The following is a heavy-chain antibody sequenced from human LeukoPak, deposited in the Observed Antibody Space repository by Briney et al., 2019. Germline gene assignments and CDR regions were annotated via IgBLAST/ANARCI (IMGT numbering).Heavy chain of an antibody. J-gene: IGHJ6*04. CDR2: ISSSSSYI. CDR3: ASSYDILTGYLYYYGMDV. D-gene: IGHD3-9*01. CDR1: GFTFSSYS. V-gene: IGHV3-21*01. Sequence: GGALRLSCAASGFTFSSYSMNWVGQAPGKGVEGVSSISSSSSYIYYADSVKGRFTISRDNAKNSLYLQMNSLRAEDTAVYYCASSYDILTGYLYYYGMDVWGKGTTVTVSS.